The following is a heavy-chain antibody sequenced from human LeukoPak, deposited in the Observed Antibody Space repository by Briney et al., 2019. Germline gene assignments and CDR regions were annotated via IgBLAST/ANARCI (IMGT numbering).Heavy chain of an antibody. CDR3: AKGSIGSYYYYMDV. D-gene: IGHD1-26*01. CDR2: ITSGTRT. J-gene: IGHJ6*03. Sequence: PGGSLRLSCAASGFTFNSYGMSWVRQAPGKGLEWVSGITSGTRTYYADSVKGRFAISRDNAKNSLYLQMNSLRAEDTALYYCAKGSIGSYYYYMDVWGKGTTVTISS. V-gene: IGHV3-23*01. CDR1: GFTFNSYG.